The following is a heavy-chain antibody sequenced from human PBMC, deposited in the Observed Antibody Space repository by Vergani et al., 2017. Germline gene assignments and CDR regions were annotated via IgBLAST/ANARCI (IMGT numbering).Heavy chain of an antibody. CDR3: ARGGSSTWYYN. CDR2: ISYSGST. CDR1: GGSVSSANYY. Sequence: QVQLQESGPGLVKPSETLSLTCTVSGGSVSSANYYWSWIRQPAGKGLEWIGYISYSGSTNYNPSLKSRVTISVDTSNNQFYLKLSSMTAADTAVYYCARGGSSTWYYNWGQGTLVTVSS. V-gene: IGHV4-61*10. J-gene: IGHJ4*02. D-gene: IGHD6-13*01.